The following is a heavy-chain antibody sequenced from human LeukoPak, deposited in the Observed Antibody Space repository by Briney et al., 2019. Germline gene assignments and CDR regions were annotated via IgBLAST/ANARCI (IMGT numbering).Heavy chain of an antibody. D-gene: IGHD3-3*02. CDR1: GYTFTSYY. Sequence: GTSVKVSCKASGYTFTSYYMHWVRQAPGQGLEWMGIINPSGGSTSYAQKFQGRVTMTRDTSTSTVYMELSSLRSEDTAVYYCARDQRLATAQYYYYYMDVWGKGTTVTVSS. CDR2: INPSGGST. CDR3: ARDQRLATAQYYYYYMDV. V-gene: IGHV1-46*01. J-gene: IGHJ6*03.